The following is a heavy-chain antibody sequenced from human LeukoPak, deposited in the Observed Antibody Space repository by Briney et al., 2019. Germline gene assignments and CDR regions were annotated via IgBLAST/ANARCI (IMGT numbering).Heavy chain of an antibody. V-gene: IGHV3-23*01. Sequence: PGGSLRLSCAASGFTFSRYSMSWVRQAPGKGLEWVSAMSGGGDMTYYADSVKGRFTISRDNSKNTLDLQMNSLRADDTAVYYCAKDLSDDSGGDYFDWWGQGTLVTVSS. CDR1: GFTFSRYS. CDR3: AKDLSDDSGGDYFDW. D-gene: IGHD3-22*01. J-gene: IGHJ4*02. CDR2: MSGGGDMT.